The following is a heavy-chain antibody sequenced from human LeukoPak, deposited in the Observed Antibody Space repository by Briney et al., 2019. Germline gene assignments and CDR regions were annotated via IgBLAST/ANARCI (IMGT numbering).Heavy chain of an antibody. D-gene: IGHD6-6*01. Sequence: SETLSLTCTVSGGSISSSTYYWGWIRQPPGKGLEWIGNIYYSGSTYYNPSLKSRVTISVDTSKNQFSLKLTSVTAADTTVYYCARSKSSSSSDAFDIWGQGTMVTVSS. V-gene: IGHV4-39*01. CDR1: GGSISSSTYY. CDR3: ARSKSSSSSDAFDI. J-gene: IGHJ3*02. CDR2: IYYSGST.